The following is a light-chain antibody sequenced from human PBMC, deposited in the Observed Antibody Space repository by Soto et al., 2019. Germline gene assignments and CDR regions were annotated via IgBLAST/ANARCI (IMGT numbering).Light chain of an antibody. V-gene: IGKV3-11*01. Sequence: EIVLTQSPATLSLSPGERATLSCRASQSVGTFFAWYQQKPGQAPRLLIYDASNRATGIPARFSGSGSGTDFTLTISSLEPEDFATYYCQQANSFPLTFGGGTKVDIK. CDR2: DAS. J-gene: IGKJ4*01. CDR1: QSVGTF. CDR3: QQANSFPLT.